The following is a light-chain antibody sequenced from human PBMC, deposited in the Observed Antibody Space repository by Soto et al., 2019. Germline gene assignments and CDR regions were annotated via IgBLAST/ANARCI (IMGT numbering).Light chain of an antibody. J-gene: IGKJ1*01. CDR3: QQYGNSPWT. Sequence: EIVLTQSPGTLSLSPGERATLSCRASQSLSSSYLAWYQQKPGQAPRLVIFGASTRAAGIPDRFGGSGSGTGFTLTIRRLEPEDFAVYYCQQYGNSPWTFGQGTKVEIK. V-gene: IGKV3-20*01. CDR1: QSLSSSY. CDR2: GAS.